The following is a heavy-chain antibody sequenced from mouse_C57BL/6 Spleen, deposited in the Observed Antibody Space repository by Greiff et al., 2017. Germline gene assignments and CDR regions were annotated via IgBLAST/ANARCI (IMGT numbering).Heavy chain of an antibody. J-gene: IGHJ2*01. CDR2: ISSGSSTI. V-gene: IGHV5-17*01. Sequence: EVKLMESGGGLVKPGGSLKLSCAASGFTFSDYGMHWVRQAPEKGLEWVAYISSGSSTIYYADTVKGRFTISRDNAKNTLFLQMTSLRSEDTAIYYCAREDTTVVFDYWGQGTTLTVSS. CDR3: AREDTTVVFDY. CDR1: GFTFSDYG. D-gene: IGHD1-1*01.